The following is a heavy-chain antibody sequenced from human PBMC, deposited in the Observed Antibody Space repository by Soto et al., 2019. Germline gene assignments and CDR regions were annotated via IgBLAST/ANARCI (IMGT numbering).Heavy chain of an antibody. CDR1: GFTFSSYG. CDR3: AKDYYDSSGYYEVFDY. D-gene: IGHD3-22*01. V-gene: IGHV3-33*06. Sequence: GGSLRLSCAASGFTFSSYGMHWVRQAPGKGLEWVAVIWYDGSNKYYADSVKGRFTISRDNSKNTLYLQMNSLRAEDTAVYYCAKDYYDSSGYYEVFDYWGQGTLVTVSS. J-gene: IGHJ4*02. CDR2: IWYDGSNK.